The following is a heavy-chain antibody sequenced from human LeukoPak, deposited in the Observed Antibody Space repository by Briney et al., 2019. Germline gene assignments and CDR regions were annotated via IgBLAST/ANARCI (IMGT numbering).Heavy chain of an antibody. D-gene: IGHD1-26*01. V-gene: IGHV3-7*01. CDR1: GFTFSRSW. J-gene: IGHJ4*02. CDR2: INEDGSEI. CDR3: AKGAPSGGSYSSDY. Sequence: GGSLRLSCAASGFTFSRSWMTWVRQAPGKGLEWVASINEDGSEIHYVDSVKGRFTISRDNAKNSLYLQMNSLRAEDTAVYYCAKGAPSGGSYSSDYWGQGTLVTVSS.